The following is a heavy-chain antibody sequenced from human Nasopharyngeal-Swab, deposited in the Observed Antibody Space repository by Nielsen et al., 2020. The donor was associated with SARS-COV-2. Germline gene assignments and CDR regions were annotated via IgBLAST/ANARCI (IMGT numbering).Heavy chain of an antibody. CDR3: ARGSGGNSFRWVLGKTPAYYFDY. CDR1: GFTFSSYW. V-gene: IGHV3-7*01. CDR2: IKQDGSEK. J-gene: IGHJ4*02. D-gene: IGHD4-23*01. Sequence: GESLKISCAASGFTFSSYWVSWVRQAPGKGLEWVANIKQDGSEKYYVDSVKGRFTISRDNAKNSLYLQMNSLRAEDTAVYYCARGSGGNSFRWVLGKTPAYYFDYWGQGTLVTVSS.